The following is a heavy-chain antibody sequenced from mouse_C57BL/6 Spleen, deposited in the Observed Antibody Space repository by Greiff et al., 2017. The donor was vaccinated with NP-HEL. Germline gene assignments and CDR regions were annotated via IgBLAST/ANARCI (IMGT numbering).Heavy chain of an antibody. CDR1: GFTFSDYG. CDR2: ISSGSSTI. Sequence: EVKLMESGGGLVKPGGSLKLSCAASGFTFSDYGMHWVRQAPEKGLEWVAYISSGSSTIYYADTVKGRFTISRDNAKNTLFLQMTSLRSEDTAMYYCARRYYVDYWGQGTTLTVSS. V-gene: IGHV5-17*01. CDR3: ARRYYVDY. J-gene: IGHJ2*01.